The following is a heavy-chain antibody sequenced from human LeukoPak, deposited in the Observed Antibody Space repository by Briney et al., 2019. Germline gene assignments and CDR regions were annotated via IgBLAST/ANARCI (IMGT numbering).Heavy chain of an antibody. CDR3: QSRFLEWLLDY. Sequence: SETLSLTCTVSGGSISSNNYFWGWIRQPPGKGLEWIGSIYDSGSTYYNPSLKSRVTISVDTPKNQFSLKLNSVTAADTAMYYCQSRFLEWLLDYWGQGTLVTVSS. CDR2: IYDSGST. J-gene: IGHJ4*02. CDR1: GGSISSNNYF. D-gene: IGHD3-3*01. V-gene: IGHV4-39*01.